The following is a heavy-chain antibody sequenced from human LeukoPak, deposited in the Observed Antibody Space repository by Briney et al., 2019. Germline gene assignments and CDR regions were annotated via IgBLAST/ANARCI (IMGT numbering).Heavy chain of an antibody. V-gene: IGHV3-23*01. CDR2: ISGSGDSK. CDR3: AAYSSGWYLGLGY. D-gene: IGHD6-19*01. CDR1: GFTFSSYA. Sequence: GGSLRLSCAASGFTFSSYAMSWVRQAPGKGLEWVSSISGSGDSKYYADSVKGRFTMSRDNSKNTLYLHMNSLRAEDTAVYYCAAYSSGWYLGLGYWGQGTLVTVSS. J-gene: IGHJ4*02.